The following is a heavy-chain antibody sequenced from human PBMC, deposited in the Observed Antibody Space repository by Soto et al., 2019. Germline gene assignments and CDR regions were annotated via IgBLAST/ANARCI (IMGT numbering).Heavy chain of an antibody. CDR3: ATRATVFGLLIPPLDP. CDR2: INHTGGT. J-gene: IGHJ5*02. CDR1: GGSVNGYY. Sequence: SETLSLTCAVDGGSVNGYYWNWIRQPPGKGLAWIGEINHTGGTHYNPSLKRRATMSVDTSKNQFSMRLSSVTAADTAIYDCATRATVFGLLIPPLDPWGRGTQVTVSS. V-gene: IGHV4-34*01. D-gene: IGHD3-3*01.